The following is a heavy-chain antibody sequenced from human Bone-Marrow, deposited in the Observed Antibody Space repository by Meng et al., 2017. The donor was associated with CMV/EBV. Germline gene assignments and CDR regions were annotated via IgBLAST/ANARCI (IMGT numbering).Heavy chain of an antibody. CDR3: ARVGSGDSSGSSFDY. J-gene: IGHJ4*02. V-gene: IGHV4-4*07. Sequence: TVSGGSISSYYWSWIRQPARKGLEWIGRIYTSASTNYNPSLKSRVTMSVDTSKNQFSLKLSSVTAADTAVYYCARVGSGDSSGSSFDYWGQGTLVTVSS. CDR1: GGSISSYY. CDR2: IYTSAST. D-gene: IGHD3-22*01.